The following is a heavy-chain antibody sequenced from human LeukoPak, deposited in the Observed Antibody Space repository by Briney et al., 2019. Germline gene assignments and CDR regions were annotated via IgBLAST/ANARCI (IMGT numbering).Heavy chain of an antibody. CDR2: ISAYNGNT. CDR1: GYTFTSYG. Sequence: VASVKVSCKASGYTFTSYGISWVRQAPGQGLEWMGWISAYNGNTNCAQMLQGRVTLHTDTSPSTAYMELRRLRSDETAVYYCARTGGYCTNGVCPDYYYYYMDVWGKGTTVTVSS. CDR3: ARTGGYCTNGVCPDYYYYYMDV. V-gene: IGHV1-18*01. J-gene: IGHJ6*03. D-gene: IGHD2-8*01.